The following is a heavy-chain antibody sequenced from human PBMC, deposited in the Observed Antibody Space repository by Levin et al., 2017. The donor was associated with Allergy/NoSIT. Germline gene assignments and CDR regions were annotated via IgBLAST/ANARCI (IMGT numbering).Heavy chain of an antibody. D-gene: IGHD6-13*01. CDR3: AKGLYSSSWYLGDY. J-gene: IGHJ4*02. CDR1: GFTFSNYD. Sequence: GGSLRLSCAASGFTFSNYDMHWVRQAPGKGLEWVAVISYDGSNKYYADFVKGRFTISRDNSKNTLSLQMNSLRAEDTAVYYCAKGLYSSSWYLGDYWGQGTLVTVSS. V-gene: IGHV3-30*18. CDR2: ISYDGSNK.